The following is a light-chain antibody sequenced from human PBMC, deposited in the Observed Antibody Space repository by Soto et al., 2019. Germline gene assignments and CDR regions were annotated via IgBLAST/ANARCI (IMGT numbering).Light chain of an antibody. CDR3: QSSDSSLKVV. Sequence: QAVLTQPPSVSGAPGQRVTISCTGSSSNIGAGYDVHWYQQLPGTAPKVLIYGNSNRPSGVPDRFSGSKSGTSASLAITGLQAEDESDYYCQSSDSSLKVVFGGWTKLTVL. CDR1: SSNIGAGYD. J-gene: IGLJ2*01. V-gene: IGLV1-40*01. CDR2: GNS.